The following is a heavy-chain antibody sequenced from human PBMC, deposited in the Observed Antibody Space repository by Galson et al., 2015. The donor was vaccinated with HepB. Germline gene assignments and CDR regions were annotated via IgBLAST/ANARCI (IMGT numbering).Heavy chain of an antibody. CDR3: ATMPLLWFEELRVY. CDR1: GYTLTELS. CDR2: FDPEEGET. D-gene: IGHD3-10*01. J-gene: IGHJ4*02. Sequence: SVKVSCKVSGYTLTELSMHWVRQAPGKGLEWMGGFDPEEGETIYAQKFQGRVTMTEDTSTDTAYMELSSLRSEDTAVYYCATMPLLWFEELRVYWGQGTLVTVSS. V-gene: IGHV1-24*01.